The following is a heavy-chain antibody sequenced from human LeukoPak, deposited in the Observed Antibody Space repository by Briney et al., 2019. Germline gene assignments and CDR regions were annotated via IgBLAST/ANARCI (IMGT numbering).Heavy chain of an antibody. CDR2: IYSSGST. J-gene: IGHJ4*02. CDR1: GGSISSSDW. Sequence: PSGTLSLTCAVSGGSISSSDWWSWVRQPPGKGLEWIGYIYSSGSTNYNPSLKSRITISVDTSKNQFSLKLSSVTAADTAVYYCARFAYCGGHCWYYFDYWGQGSLVTVSS. V-gene: IGHV4-4*02. CDR3: ARFAYCGGHCWYYFDY. D-gene: IGHD2-21*02.